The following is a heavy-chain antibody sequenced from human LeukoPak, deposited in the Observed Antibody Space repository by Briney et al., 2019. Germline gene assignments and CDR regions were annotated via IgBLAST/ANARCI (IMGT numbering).Heavy chain of an antibody. V-gene: IGHV4-59*01. CDR3: ARESRSNGAWSYFDY. CDR1: GGAFSSYY. Sequence: SETLSLTCTVSGGAFSSYYWSWIRQPPGRGLEWIGDIYYSGSTTYNPSLKSRVTISEDTSKNQSALKLSSVTAADTAVYFWARESRSNGAWSYFDYWGQGTLVTVSS. CDR2: IYYSGST. J-gene: IGHJ4*02. D-gene: IGHD2-8*01.